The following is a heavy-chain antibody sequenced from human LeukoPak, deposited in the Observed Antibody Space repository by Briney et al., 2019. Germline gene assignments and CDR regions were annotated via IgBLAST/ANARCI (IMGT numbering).Heavy chain of an antibody. V-gene: IGHV1-2*06. J-gene: IGHJ5*02. D-gene: IGHD3-10*01. CDR3: ARAPPNSGSYYRLHSWFDP. Sequence: ASVKVSCKASGYTFTDYYMHWLLQAPGQGLEWMGRINPNSGGTNYAQKFQGRVTMTRDTSISTAYMELSSLRSDDTAFYYCARAPPNSGSYYRLHSWFDPRGQGALVTVSS. CDR1: GYTFTDYY. CDR2: INPNSGGT.